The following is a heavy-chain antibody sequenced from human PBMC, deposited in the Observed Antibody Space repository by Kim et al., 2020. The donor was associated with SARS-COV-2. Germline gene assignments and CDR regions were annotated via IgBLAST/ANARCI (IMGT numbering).Heavy chain of an antibody. CDR1: GGSFSGYY. Sequence: SETLSLTCAVYGGSFSGYYWSWIRQPPGKGLEWIGEINHSGSTNYNPSLKSRVTISVDTSKNQFSLKLSSVTAADTAVYYCARPHEYSSSPFDYWGQGTLVTVSS. CDR3: ARPHEYSSSPFDY. D-gene: IGHD6-6*01. CDR2: INHSGST. V-gene: IGHV4-34*01. J-gene: IGHJ4*02.